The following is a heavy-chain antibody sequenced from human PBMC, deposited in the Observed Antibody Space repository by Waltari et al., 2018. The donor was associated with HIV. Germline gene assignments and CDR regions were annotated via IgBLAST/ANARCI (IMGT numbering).Heavy chain of an antibody. J-gene: IGHJ6*02. CDR2: ITWNSGKK. CDR1: GFTFDDYA. Sequence: EVQLVESGGGLVQPGRSLRLSCAASGFTFDDYAMHWVRQVTGKGLGWVSGITWNSGKKGYADSVKGRFIISRDNAKNSLYLQMNSLRVEDTALYYCAKSDIDYGMDVWGQGTTVTVSS. V-gene: IGHV3-9*01. D-gene: IGHD2-15*01. CDR3: AKSDIDYGMDV.